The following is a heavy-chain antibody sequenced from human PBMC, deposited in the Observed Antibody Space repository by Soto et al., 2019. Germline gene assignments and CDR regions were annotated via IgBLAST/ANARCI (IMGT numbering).Heavy chain of an antibody. D-gene: IGHD6-19*01. J-gene: IGHJ4*02. CDR2: ISYDGSNK. CDR1: GFSFSSYG. V-gene: IGHV3-30*18. Sequence: PGGSLRLSCAASGFSFSSYGMHWVRQAAGKGLEWVAVISYDGSNKYYADSVKGRFTISRDNSKNTLYLQMNSLRAEDTAVYYCAKEVYSSGWHFDYWGQGTLVTVSS. CDR3: AKEVYSSGWHFDY.